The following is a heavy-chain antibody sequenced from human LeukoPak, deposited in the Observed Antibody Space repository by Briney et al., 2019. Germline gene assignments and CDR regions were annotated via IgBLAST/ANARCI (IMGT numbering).Heavy chain of an antibody. V-gene: IGHV3-64*01. D-gene: IGHD3-22*01. CDR2: ISSNGGST. Sequence: GGSLRLSCAASGFTFSSYAMHWVRQAPGKGLEYVSAISSNGGSTYYANSVKGRFTISRDNSKNTLYLQMGSLRAEDMAVYYCARDRRMGYYYDSSGFGLGDYWGQGTLVTVSS. J-gene: IGHJ4*02. CDR1: GFTFSSYA. CDR3: ARDRRMGYYYDSSGFGLGDY.